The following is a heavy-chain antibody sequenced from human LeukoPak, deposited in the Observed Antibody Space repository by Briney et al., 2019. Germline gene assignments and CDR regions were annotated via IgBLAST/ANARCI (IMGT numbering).Heavy chain of an antibody. D-gene: IGHD3-3*01. CDR3: ARGYYDFWSGYYTMGYYYYYMDV. Sequence: GASVKVSCKASGYTFTSYGISWVRQAPGQGLEWMGWISAYNGNTNYAQKLQGRVTVTTDTSTSTAYMELRSLRSDDTAVYYCARGYYDFWSGYYTMGYYYYYMDVWGKGTTVTVSS. J-gene: IGHJ6*03. V-gene: IGHV1-18*01. CDR2: ISAYNGNT. CDR1: GYTFTSYG.